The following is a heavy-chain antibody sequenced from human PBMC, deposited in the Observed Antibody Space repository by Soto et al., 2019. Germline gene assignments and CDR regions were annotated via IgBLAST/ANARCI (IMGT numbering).Heavy chain of an antibody. J-gene: IGHJ4*02. CDR2: IYHSGTT. V-gene: IGHV4-38-2*01. CDR3: AKAGDYDDHSFDR. D-gene: IGHD4-17*01. CDR1: GDSITSIYH. Sequence: PSETLSLTCAVSGDSITSIYHWAWIRQPPGRGLEWVASIYHSGTTYYNPSLKSRVTISVDTSKNQFSLNLRSVTAADSAVYYCAKAGDYDDHSFDRWGQGTLVTVSS.